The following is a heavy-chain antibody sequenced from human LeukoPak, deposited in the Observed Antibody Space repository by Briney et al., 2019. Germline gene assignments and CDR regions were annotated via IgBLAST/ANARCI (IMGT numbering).Heavy chain of an antibody. CDR2: INHSGST. CDR3: ARGGSYQLLSDAFDI. D-gene: IGHD2-2*01. J-gene: IGHJ3*02. CDR1: GGSFSGYY. V-gene: IGHV4-34*01. Sequence: NPSETLSLTCAVYGGSFSGYYWSWIRQPPGKGLEWIGEINHSGSTNYNPSLKSRVTISVDTSKNQFSLKVSSVTAADTAVYYCARGGSYQLLSDAFDIWGQGTMVTVSS.